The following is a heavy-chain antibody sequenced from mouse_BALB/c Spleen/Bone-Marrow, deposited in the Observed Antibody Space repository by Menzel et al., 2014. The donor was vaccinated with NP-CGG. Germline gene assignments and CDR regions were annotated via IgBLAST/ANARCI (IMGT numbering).Heavy chain of an antibody. CDR3: ARQDYSYYYAMDY. D-gene: IGHD2-13*01. CDR2: ISNGGGST. J-gene: IGHJ4*01. Sequence: EVHLVESGGGLVQPGGSLKLSCATSGFTFSDYYMYWVRQTPEKRLEWVAYISNGGGSTYYPDTVKGRFTISRDNAKNTLYLQMSRLKSEDTAMYYCARQDYSYYYAMDYWGQGTPVTVSS. CDR1: GFTFSDYY. V-gene: IGHV5-12*02.